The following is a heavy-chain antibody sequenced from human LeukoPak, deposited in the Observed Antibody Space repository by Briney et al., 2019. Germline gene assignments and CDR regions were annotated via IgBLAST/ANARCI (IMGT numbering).Heavy chain of an antibody. CDR2: GYTSGTT. D-gene: IGHD5-18*01. CDR3: ARERVGYTIDRGFDQ. Sequence: PSETLSLTCTVSGGSITSYYWSWIRQPAGKGLEWIGRGYTSGTTDYNPSLKSRLTISVDTSTNRFSLQLSSVTAADTAVYFCARERVGYTIDRGFDQWGQGILVTVSS. J-gene: IGHJ4*02. V-gene: IGHV4-4*07. CDR1: GGSITSYY.